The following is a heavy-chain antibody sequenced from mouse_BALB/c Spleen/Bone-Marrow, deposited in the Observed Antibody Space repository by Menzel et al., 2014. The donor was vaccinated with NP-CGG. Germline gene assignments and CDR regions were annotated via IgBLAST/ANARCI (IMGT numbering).Heavy chain of an antibody. J-gene: IGHJ2*01. CDR2: ISSGGGST. CDR3: AREVLRDYFDY. CDR1: GFAFSSYD. D-gene: IGHD1-1*01. V-gene: IGHV5-12-1*01. Sequence: EVQRVESGGGLVKPGGSLKLSCAASGFAFSSYDMSWVRQTPEKRLEWVAYISSGGGSTYYPDTVKGRFTISRDNAKNTLYLQMSSLKPEDTAMYYCAREVLRDYFDYWGQGTTLTVSS.